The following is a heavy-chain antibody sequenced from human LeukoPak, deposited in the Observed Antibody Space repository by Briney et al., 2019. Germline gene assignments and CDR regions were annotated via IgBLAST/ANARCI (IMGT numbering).Heavy chain of an antibody. CDR1: GFTFSSYW. J-gene: IGHJ3*02. V-gene: IGHV3-9*01. CDR3: AKDPGRRWLQFKYAFDI. Sequence: GGSLRLSCAASGFTFSSYWMSWVRQAPGKGLEWVSGISWNSGSIGYADSVKGRFTISRDNAKNSLYLQMNSLRAEDTALYYCAKDPGRRWLQFKYAFDIWGQGTMVTVSS. CDR2: ISWNSGSI. D-gene: IGHD5-24*01.